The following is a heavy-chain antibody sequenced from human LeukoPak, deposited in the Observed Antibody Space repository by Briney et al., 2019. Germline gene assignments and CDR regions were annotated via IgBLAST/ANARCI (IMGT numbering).Heavy chain of an antibody. V-gene: IGHV3-15*07. Sequence: GGSLRLSCVVSGITFSNAWMNWVRQTPGKGLEWVGRIKSKVNGGTTDYAAPVKGRFTISRDDSKNTLYLQMNSLKTEDTAVYYCTTEHEYSSGWDYWGQGTLVTVSS. D-gene: IGHD6-19*01. CDR3: TTEHEYSSGWDY. J-gene: IGHJ4*02. CDR1: GITFSNAW. CDR2: IKSKVNGGTT.